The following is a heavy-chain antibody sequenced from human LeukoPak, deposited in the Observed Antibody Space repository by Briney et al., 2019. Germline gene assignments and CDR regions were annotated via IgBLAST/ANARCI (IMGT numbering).Heavy chain of an antibody. D-gene: IGHD2-15*01. CDR1: GLTFSSYW. Sequence: PGGSLRLSCAVSGLTFSSYWMHWVRQAPGKGLVWVSRINREGSSTSYADSVKGRFTISRDNAKNTLYLQMNSLRAEDTAVYYCASRDQSCSGDTCYPTDYWGQGTLVTVSS. CDR3: ASRDQSCSGDTCYPTDY. J-gene: IGHJ4*02. CDR2: INREGSST. V-gene: IGHV3-74*01.